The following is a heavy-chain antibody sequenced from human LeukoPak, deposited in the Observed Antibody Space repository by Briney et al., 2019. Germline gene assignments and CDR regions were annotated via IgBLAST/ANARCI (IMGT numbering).Heavy chain of an antibody. CDR1: GYTFTGYY. V-gene: IGHV1-2*02. J-gene: IGHJ5*02. CDR2: INPNSGGT. CDR3: ARVRRGIVVVVAAANWFDP. D-gene: IGHD2-15*01. Sequence: ASVKLSCKASGYTFTGYYMHWVRQAPGQGLEWMGWINPNSGGTNYAQKFPGRVTMTRDTSISTAYMELSRLRSDDTAVYYCARVRRGIVVVVAAANWFDPWGQGTLVTVSS.